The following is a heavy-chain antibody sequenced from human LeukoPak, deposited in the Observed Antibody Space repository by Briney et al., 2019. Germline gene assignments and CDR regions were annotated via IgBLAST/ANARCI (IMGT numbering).Heavy chain of an antibody. CDR2: IRNDGSNK. Sequence: PGGSLRLSCAASGFTFSGYGMHWVRQAPGKGLEWVAFIRNDGSNKYYADSMKGRFTISRDNSKNTLYLQMNSLRAEDTAVYYCAKDYDPDYDFWSGYGGPVNFDYWGQGTLVTVSS. J-gene: IGHJ4*02. V-gene: IGHV3-30*02. CDR3: AKDYDPDYDFWSGYGGPVNFDY. CDR1: GFTFSGYG. D-gene: IGHD3-3*01.